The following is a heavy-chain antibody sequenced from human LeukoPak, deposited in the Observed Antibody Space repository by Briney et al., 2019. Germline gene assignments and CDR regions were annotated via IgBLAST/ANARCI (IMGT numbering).Heavy chain of an antibody. D-gene: IGHD3-10*01. J-gene: IGHJ4*02. CDR1: GGSLSSSNYY. CDR3: ASRFGGDY. Sequence: PSETLSLTCTVSGGSLSSSNYYWGWIRQPPGKGLELIGGMYNSASTYYNPSLKSRVTISVDTSKNHFSLKLSSVTAADTAVYYCASRFGGDYWGRGTLVTVSS. V-gene: IGHV4-39*01. CDR2: MYNSAST.